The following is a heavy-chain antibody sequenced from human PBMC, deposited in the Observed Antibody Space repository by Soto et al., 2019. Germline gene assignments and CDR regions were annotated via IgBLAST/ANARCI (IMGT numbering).Heavy chain of an antibody. CDR1: GFTFSSYG. D-gene: IGHD3-3*01. V-gene: IGHV3-33*01. CDR2: IWYGGSNK. CDR3: ARVFLEWSTLYGMDV. Sequence: PGGSLRLSCAASGFTFSSYGMHWVRQAPGKGLEWVAVIWYGGSNKYYADSVKGRFTISRDNSKNTLYLQMNSLRAEDTAVYYCARVFLEWSTLYGMDVWGQGTTVTVSS. J-gene: IGHJ6*02.